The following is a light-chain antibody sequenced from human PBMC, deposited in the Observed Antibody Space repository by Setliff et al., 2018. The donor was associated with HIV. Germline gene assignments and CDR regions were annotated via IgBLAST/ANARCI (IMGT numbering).Light chain of an antibody. J-gene: IGLJ1*01. Sequence: QPALTQPASVSGSPGQSITISCTGTSGDVGRYNLASWYQQQPGKPPKLMIYQASKRPSGVSNRFSGSKSGNTASLTISGLQAEDEADYYCCSNTGSNTYVFGTGTKVTVL. CDR2: QAS. CDR3: CSNTGSNTYV. CDR1: SGDVGRYNL. V-gene: IGLV2-23*01.